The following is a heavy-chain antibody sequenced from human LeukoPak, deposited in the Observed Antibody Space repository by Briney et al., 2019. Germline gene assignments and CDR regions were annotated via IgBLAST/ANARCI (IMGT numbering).Heavy chain of an antibody. CDR3: ASREGHYYGSGNAFDI. D-gene: IGHD3-10*01. CDR2: INSDGSST. V-gene: IGHV3-74*01. J-gene: IGHJ3*02. Sequence: PGGSLRLSCAASGLTFSSYWMHCVRQAPGKGLVWVSCINSDGSSTSYADSVKGRFTISRDNAKNTLYLQMNSRRDEERAVYYCASREGHYYGSGNAFDIWGQGTMVTVSS. CDR1: GLTFSSYW.